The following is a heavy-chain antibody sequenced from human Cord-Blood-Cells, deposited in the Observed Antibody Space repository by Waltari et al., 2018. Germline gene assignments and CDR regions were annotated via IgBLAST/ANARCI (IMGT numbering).Heavy chain of an antibody. D-gene: IGHD3-22*01. V-gene: IGHV4-59*11. CDR1: GGSISSHY. Sequence: QVQLQEPVPGLVKPSETLSLTCTVSGGSISSHYWSWIRTPPGKGLAWVGYIYYSGSTNYNPSLKSRVTISVDTSKNQFSLKLSSVTAADTAVYYCARGGLAKTYYYDSSGYTDDAFDIWGQGTMVTVSS. CDR3: ARGGLAKTYYYDSSGYTDDAFDI. J-gene: IGHJ3*02. CDR2: IYYSGST.